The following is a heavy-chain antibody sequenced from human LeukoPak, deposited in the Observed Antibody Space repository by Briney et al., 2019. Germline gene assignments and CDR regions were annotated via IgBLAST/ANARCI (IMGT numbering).Heavy chain of an antibody. J-gene: IGHJ4*02. V-gene: IGHV3-7*01. CDR1: GFTFSSYW. D-gene: IGHD3-10*01. CDR3: ARVWYYCSGSYYTYYFDY. CDR2: IKQDGSEK. Sequence: GGSLRLSCAASGFTFSSYWMSWVRQAPGKGLEWVANIKQDGSEKYYVDSVKGRFTISRDNAKNSLYLQMNSLRAEDTAVYYCARVWYYCSGSYYTYYFDYWGQGTLVTVSS.